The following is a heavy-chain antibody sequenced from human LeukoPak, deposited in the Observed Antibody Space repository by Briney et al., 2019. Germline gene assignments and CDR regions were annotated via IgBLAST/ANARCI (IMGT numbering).Heavy chain of an antibody. V-gene: IGHV3-23*01. CDR1: GFTFNNYV. CDR3: AKAGRPQAVAGWIDY. D-gene: IGHD6-19*01. J-gene: IGHJ4*02. Sequence: GGSLRLSCAASGFTFNNYVMSWVRQAPGKGLECVSAMGGGGTTYYADYVKGRFTISRDTSKNTLYLQMNSLRAEDTAIYYCAKAGRPQAVAGWIDYWGQGTLLTVSS. CDR2: MGGGGTT.